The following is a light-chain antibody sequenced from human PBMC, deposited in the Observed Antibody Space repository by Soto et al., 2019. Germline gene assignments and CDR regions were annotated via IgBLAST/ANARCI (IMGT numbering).Light chain of an antibody. CDR2: DAS. CDR1: QSISSW. J-gene: IGKJ1*01. CDR3: QQYNSYSPCT. V-gene: IGKV1-5*01. Sequence: DIQMTQSPSTLSASVGDRVTITCRASQSISSWLAWYQQKPGKAPKLLIYDASSMESGVPSRFSGSGSGTEVTLTISSLQPDDFAAYYCQQYNSYSPCTFGQGTKVEIK.